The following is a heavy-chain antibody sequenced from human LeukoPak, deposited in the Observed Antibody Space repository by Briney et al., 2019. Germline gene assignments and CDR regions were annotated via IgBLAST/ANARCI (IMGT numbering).Heavy chain of an antibody. J-gene: IGHJ5*02. D-gene: IGHD3-10*01. CDR3: ARDSGPWGVFDP. V-gene: IGHV4-59*01. Sequence: SETLSLTCTVSGGSISSYYWSWIRQPPGKGPEWIGYIYYSGSTNYNPSLKSRVTISIDMSNNHFSLTLKSVTATDKAVYYCARDSGPWGVFDPWGQGTLVTVSS. CDR2: IYYSGST. CDR1: GGSISSYY.